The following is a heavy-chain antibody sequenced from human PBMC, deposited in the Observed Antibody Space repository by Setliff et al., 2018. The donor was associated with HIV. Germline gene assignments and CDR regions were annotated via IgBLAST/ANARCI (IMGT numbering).Heavy chain of an antibody. D-gene: IGHD3-10*01. CDR3: TMKYYYSSGPSEDDAFDI. CDR2: IISMFGTG. Sequence: SVKVSCKASGYTFSSYLMHWVRQAPGRGLEWMGGIISMFGTGNYAQKFQDRVTITADESTSTAYMELTSLRSEDTAVYYCTMKYYYSSGPSEDDAFDIWGQGTMVTVS. V-gene: IGHV1-69*13. J-gene: IGHJ3*02. CDR1: GYTFSSYL.